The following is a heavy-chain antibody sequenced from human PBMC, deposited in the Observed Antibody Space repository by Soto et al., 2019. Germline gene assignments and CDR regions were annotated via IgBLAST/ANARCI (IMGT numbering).Heavy chain of an antibody. CDR2: TYYRSKWYN. D-gene: IGHD6-6*01. CDR3: AREGGLEYSSSATFDY. V-gene: IGHV6-1*01. CDR1: GDSVSSNSAA. Sequence: SQTLSLTCAISGDSVSSNSAAWNWIRQSPSRGLEWLGRTYYRSKWYNDYAVSVKSRITINPDTSKNQFSLQLNSVTPEDTAVYYCAREGGLEYSSSATFDYWGQGTLVTVSS. J-gene: IGHJ4*02.